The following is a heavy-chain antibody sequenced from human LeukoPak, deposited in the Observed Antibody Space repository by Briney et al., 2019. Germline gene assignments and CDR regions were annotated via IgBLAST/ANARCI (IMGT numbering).Heavy chain of an antibody. CDR2: ISTDGRST. V-gene: IGHV3-74*01. CDR3: GRDRSNYVSIDF. J-gene: IGHJ4*02. D-gene: IGHD4-11*01. CDR1: GFTFSNYW. Sequence: PGGSLRLSCAASGFTFSNYWMHWVRQAPGKGLVWASRISTDGRSTSYADSVKGRFTISRDNAKNTLYLQMNSLRAEDTAVYYCGRDRSNYVSIDFWGQGSLVTVSS.